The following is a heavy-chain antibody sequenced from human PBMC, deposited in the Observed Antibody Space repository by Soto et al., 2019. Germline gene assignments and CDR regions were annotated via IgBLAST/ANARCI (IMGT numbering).Heavy chain of an antibody. CDR2: IWYDGSNK. Sequence: PGGSLRLSCAASGFTFSSYGMHWVRQAPGKGLEWVAVIWYDGSNKYYADSVKGRFTISRDNSKNTLYLQMNSLRAEDTAVYYCARDRERATIHGPWFDPWGQGTLVTVSS. V-gene: IGHV3-33*01. CDR1: GFTFSSYG. D-gene: IGHD1-26*01. CDR3: ARDRERATIHGPWFDP. J-gene: IGHJ5*02.